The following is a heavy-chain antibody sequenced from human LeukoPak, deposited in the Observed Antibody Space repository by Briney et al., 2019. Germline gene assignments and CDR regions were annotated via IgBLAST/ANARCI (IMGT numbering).Heavy chain of an antibody. CDR1: GFTCSSYA. Sequence: GGSLRLSCAASGFTCSSYAMNWVRQAPGKGLEWVSSIFPSGGEIHYADSVRGRFTISRDNSKSTLSLQMNSLRAEDTAIYYCATYRQVLLPFESWGQGTLVTVSS. V-gene: IGHV3-23*01. CDR3: ATYRQVLLPFES. D-gene: IGHD2-8*02. CDR2: IFPSGGEI. J-gene: IGHJ4*02.